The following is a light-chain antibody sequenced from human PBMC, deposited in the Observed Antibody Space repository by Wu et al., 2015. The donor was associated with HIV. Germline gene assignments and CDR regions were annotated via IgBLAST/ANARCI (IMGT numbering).Light chain of an antibody. V-gene: IGKV3-20*01. CDR3: QQYVGSPSYT. CDR2: GAS. CDR1: QTISSSY. Sequence: EIVLTQSPGTLSVSPGGRATLSCRASQTISSSYLAWYQQKPGQAPRLLIHGASSRATGIPDRFSGSGSGTDFTLTISRLEPEDFAVYYCQQYVGSPSYTFGQGTKLEIK. J-gene: IGKJ2*01.